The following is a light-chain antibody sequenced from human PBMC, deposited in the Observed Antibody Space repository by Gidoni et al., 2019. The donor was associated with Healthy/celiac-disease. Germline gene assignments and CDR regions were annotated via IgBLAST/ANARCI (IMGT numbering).Light chain of an antibody. CDR3: QQYGSSPFT. Sequence: VLTQSPGTLSLSPGERATLSCRASQSVSSCYFAWYQQQPGQAPRLLIYGASSSATGIPHRCSGRGSGTDFTLTISRLEPEDSAVYCCQQYGSSPFTFGPGTKVDIK. V-gene: IGKV3-20*01. CDR1: QSVSSCY. CDR2: GAS. J-gene: IGKJ3*01.